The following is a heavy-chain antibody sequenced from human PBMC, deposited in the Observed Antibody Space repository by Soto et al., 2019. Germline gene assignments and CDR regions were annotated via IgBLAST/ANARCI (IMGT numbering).Heavy chain of an antibody. V-gene: IGHV1-69*13. J-gene: IGHJ4*02. Sequence: ASVKVSCKAPGGTFSTYAISWVRQAPGQGLEWMGGIIPMFGTANYAQRFQDRVTITADESTNTVYMELSSLRSEDTAVYFCASGIQLWLRRINNGYSGWGQGTLVTVS. CDR2: IIPMFGTA. CDR1: GGTFSTYA. D-gene: IGHD5-18*01. CDR3: ASGIQLWLRRINNGYSG.